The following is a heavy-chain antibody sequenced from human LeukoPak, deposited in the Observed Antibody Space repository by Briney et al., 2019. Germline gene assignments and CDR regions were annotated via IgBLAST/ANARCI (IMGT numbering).Heavy chain of an antibody. V-gene: IGHV3-48*04. J-gene: IGHJ4*02. Sequence: PGGSLRLSCVASGFTFDTYSMNWIRQAPGKGLEWTSYITDDSKTMYYADSVKGRFTISRDNAKNSLYLQMNSLRAEDTALYYCAKEEYSSGHPLDYWGQGTLVTVSS. CDR2: ITDDSKTM. CDR1: GFTFDTYS. CDR3: AKEEYSSGHPLDY. D-gene: IGHD6-19*01.